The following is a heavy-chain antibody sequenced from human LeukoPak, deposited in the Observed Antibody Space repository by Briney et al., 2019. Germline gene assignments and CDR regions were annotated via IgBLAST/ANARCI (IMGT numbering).Heavy chain of an antibody. V-gene: IGHV3-23*01. J-gene: IGHJ5*02. D-gene: IGHD6-13*01. CDR3: AKSGSSWYSWFDP. Sequence: GGSLRLSCAASGFTFSNYAMSWVRQAPGKGLEWVSAISGSGGSTYYADSVKGRFTISRDNSKNTLYLQMNSLRAEDAAVYYCAKSGSSWYSWFDPWGQGTLVTVSS. CDR1: GFTFSNYA. CDR2: ISGSGGST.